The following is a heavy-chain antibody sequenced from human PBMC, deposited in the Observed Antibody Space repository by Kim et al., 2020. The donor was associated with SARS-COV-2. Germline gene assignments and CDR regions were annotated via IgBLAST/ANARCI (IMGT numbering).Heavy chain of an antibody. J-gene: IGHJ4*02. D-gene: IGHD1-26*01. CDR3: AGVGQAEWELLTFDY. V-gene: IGHV1-46*01. Sequence: QKCQGRVTMTRDTSTSTVYMGLSSLRSEDTAVYYCAGVGQAEWELLTFDYWGQGTLVTVSS.